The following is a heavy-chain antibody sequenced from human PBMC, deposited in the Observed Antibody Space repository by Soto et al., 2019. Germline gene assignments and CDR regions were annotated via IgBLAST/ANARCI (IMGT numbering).Heavy chain of an antibody. CDR3: ARSQGSSTSLEIYYYYYYGMDV. CDR2: IIPIPGTA. D-gene: IGHD2-2*01. Sequence: QVQLVQSGAEVKKPGSSVKVSCKASGGTFGSYAISWVRQAPGQGLEWMGGIIPIPGTANYAQKFQGRVTIAEDESTSTAYMERSSPRSEDTAVYYCARSQGSSTSLEIYYYYYYGMDVWGQGTTVTVSS. CDR1: GGTFGSYA. V-gene: IGHV1-69*01. J-gene: IGHJ6*02.